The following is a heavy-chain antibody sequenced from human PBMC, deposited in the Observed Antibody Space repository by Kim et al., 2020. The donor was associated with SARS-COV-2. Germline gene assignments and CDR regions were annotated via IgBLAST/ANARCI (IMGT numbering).Heavy chain of an antibody. V-gene: IGHV3-48*02. CDR2: ISSSSSTI. D-gene: IGHD3-9*01. CDR3: ARDLVRDDILTVPTYYYGMDV. Sequence: GGSLRLSCAASGFTFSSYSMNWVRQAPGKGLEWVSYISSSSSTIYYADSVKGRFTISRDNAKNSLYLQMNSLRDEDTAVYYCARDLVRDDILTVPTYYYGMDVWGQGTTVTVSS. CDR1: GFTFSSYS. J-gene: IGHJ6*02.